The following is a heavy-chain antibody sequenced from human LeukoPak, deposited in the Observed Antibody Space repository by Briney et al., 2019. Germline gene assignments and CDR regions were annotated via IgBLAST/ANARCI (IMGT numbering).Heavy chain of an antibody. J-gene: IGHJ4*02. V-gene: IGHV3-23*01. CDR2: ISGSGGST. Sequence: GSLRLSCAASGFTFSSYAMSWVRQAPGKGLEWVSAISGSGGSTYYADSVKGRFTISRDNSKNTLYLQMNSLRAEDTAVYYCAKDPQDIVVVPALKYFDYWGQGTLVTVSS. D-gene: IGHD2-2*01. CDR3: AKDPQDIVVVPALKYFDY. CDR1: GFTFSSYA.